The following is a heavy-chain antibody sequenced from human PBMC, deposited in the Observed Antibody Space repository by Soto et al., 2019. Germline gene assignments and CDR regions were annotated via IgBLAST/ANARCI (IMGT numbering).Heavy chain of an antibody. CDR1: GGSFSGYY. CDR2: INHSGST. D-gene: IGHD6-13*01. V-gene: IGHV4-34*01. CDR3: ARDSSHNYYGMDV. Sequence: SETLSLTCAVYGGSFSGYYWSWIRQPPGKGLEWIGEINHSGSTNYNPSLKSRVTISVDTSKNQFSLKLSSVTAADMAVYYCARDSSHNYYGMDVWGQGTTVTVSS. J-gene: IGHJ6*02.